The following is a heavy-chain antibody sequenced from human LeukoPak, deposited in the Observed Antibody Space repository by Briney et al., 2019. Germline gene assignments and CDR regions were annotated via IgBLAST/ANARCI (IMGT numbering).Heavy chain of an antibody. V-gene: IGHV3-23*01. CDR3: AKTIWDTRGYYYDY. J-gene: IGHJ4*02. Sequence: GGSLTLFCAASGLPFNIYPMRWARHARGKGREWISVLSGSSVDTAYAKYVEGRFTISRDNSRNTMYLQMNSLRAEDTAVYYCAKTIWDTRGYYYDYWGQGTLVTVSS. CDR2: LSGSSVDT. CDR1: GLPFNIYP. D-gene: IGHD3-22*01.